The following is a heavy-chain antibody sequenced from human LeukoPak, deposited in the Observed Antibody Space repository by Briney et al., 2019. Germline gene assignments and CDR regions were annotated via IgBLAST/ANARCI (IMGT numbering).Heavy chain of an antibody. CDR1: GGTFSSYA. D-gene: IGHD1-26*01. Sequence: SVKVSCKASGGTFSSYAISWVRQAPGQGLEWMGGVMPIFGTANYAQKFQGRVTITADESTSTVYMELSSLRSEDTAVYYCARPLVDRYSGSIDGDYYYGMDVWGQGTTVTVSS. V-gene: IGHV1-69*13. CDR3: ARPLVDRYSGSIDGDYYYGMDV. CDR2: VMPIFGTA. J-gene: IGHJ6*02.